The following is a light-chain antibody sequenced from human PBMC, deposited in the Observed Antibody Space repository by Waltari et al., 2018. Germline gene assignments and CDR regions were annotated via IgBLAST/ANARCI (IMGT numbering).Light chain of an antibody. CDR1: SSDIGGFNY. V-gene: IGLV2-14*01. J-gene: IGLJ1*01. CDR3: SSYTSRSTSV. Sequence: QSALTQPASVSGSPGQSITISCTRTSSDIGGFNYVSWYQQHPGKAPKRMIYDVNKRPSGVSNRFSGSKSGDTASLTISGLQAEDEAVYYCSSYTSRSTSVFGTGTKVTVL. CDR2: DVN.